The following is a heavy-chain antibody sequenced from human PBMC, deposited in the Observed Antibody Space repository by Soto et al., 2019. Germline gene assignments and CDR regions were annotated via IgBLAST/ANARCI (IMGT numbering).Heavy chain of an antibody. V-gene: IGHV1-18*01. CDR1: GYSFTTYG. Sequence: QVQLVQSRGEVKKPGASVKVSCKTSGYSFTTYGISWVRQAPGQGLEWMGWISGYNGNTNYAQKHQGRVTMTTDTSTSTADMELRSLRSDDTAVYYCAREGPAPYYYYGMDVWGQGSTVTVSS. J-gene: IGHJ6*02. CDR2: ISGYNGNT. CDR3: AREGPAPYYYYGMDV.